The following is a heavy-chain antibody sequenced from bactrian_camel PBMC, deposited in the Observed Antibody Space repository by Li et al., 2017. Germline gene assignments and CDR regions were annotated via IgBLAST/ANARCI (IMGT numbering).Heavy chain of an antibody. Sequence: QLVESGGGLVQPGGSLRLSCAASGFTTRDYWMSWVRQAPGKGLEWVPSILSNGVNTYYTDSVKGRFTISRDNAKNTVYLQMNSLKSEDTALYYCAVNGVVGWEYNEWGQGTQVTVS. D-gene: IGHD2*01. CDR3: AVNGVVGWEYNE. V-gene: IGHV3-2*01. CDR1: GFTTRDYW. CDR2: ILSNGVNT. J-gene: IGHJ4*01.